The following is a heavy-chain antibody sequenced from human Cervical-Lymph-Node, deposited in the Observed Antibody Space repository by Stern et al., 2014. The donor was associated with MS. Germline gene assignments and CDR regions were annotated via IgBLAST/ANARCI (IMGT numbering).Heavy chain of an antibody. CDR3: ARNVGDTTLGH. J-gene: IGHJ4*02. Sequence: VQLVESGAEVKKSGSSVKVSCKASGGTLRSYVITWARQASGQGPEWMGEISPIFGTATYAQQFQGSVTITADEYTSTVYLGLSSLRSEDTAVYYCARNVGDTTLGHWGQGSQVIVSS. V-gene: IGHV1-69*01. CDR2: ISPIFGTA. D-gene: IGHD3-16*01. CDR1: GGTLRSYV.